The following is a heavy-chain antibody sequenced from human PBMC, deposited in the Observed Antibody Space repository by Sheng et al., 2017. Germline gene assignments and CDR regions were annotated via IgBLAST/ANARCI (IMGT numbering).Heavy chain of an antibody. CDR1: GFTFSTSW. J-gene: IGHJ4*02. CDR2: INPAGSQI. V-gene: IGHV3-7*01. D-gene: IGHD3-10*01. CDR3: RRSLDY. Sequence: EVRLVESGGNLVQPGGSLRLSCGASGFTFSTSWMNWVRQTPGKALEWVADINPAGSQIYYADSVKGRFTIARDNAKNSLYLQMNSLRAEDTAIYFCRRSLDYWGQGNPGHRLL.